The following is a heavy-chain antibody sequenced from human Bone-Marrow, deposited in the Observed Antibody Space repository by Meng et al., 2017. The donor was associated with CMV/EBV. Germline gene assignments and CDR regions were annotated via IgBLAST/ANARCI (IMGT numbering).Heavy chain of an antibody. CDR2: INYSGSMYFNEDT. V-gene: IGHV4-31*02. CDR1: GVSITSGGYY. Sequence: SETLSLTCSVSGVSITSGGYYWTWIRQHPEKGLEWIGYINYSGSMYFNEDTLYNPSLKSRVTMSVDRSKNQFSLKMTSMTAADTAVYFCAREPRLVGREGYGFDVWGQGTTVTVSS. J-gene: IGHJ6*02. D-gene: IGHD2-8*02. CDR3: AREPRLVGREGYGFDV.